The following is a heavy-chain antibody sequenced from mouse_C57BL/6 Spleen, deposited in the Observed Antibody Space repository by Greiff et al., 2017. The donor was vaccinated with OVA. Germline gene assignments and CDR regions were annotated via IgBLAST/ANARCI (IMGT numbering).Heavy chain of an antibody. V-gene: IGHV14-3*01. CDR1: GFNIKNTY. Sequence: EVQLQQSVAELVRPGASVKLSCTASGFNIKNTYMHWVKQRPEQGLEWIGRIDPANGNTKYAPKFQGKATITSDTSSNTAYLQLSSLTSEDTAIYYCAPGYYYGSSYDYFDYWGQGTTLTVSS. J-gene: IGHJ2*01. D-gene: IGHD1-1*01. CDR3: APGYYYGSSYDYFDY. CDR2: IDPANGNT.